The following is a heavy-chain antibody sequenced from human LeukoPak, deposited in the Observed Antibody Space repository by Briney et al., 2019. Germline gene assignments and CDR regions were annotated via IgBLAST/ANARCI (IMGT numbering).Heavy chain of an antibody. J-gene: IGHJ6*02. Sequence: SVKVSCKASGGTFSSYAISWVRQAPGQGLEWMGVIIPIFGTANYAQKFQGRVTITADESTSTAYMELSSLRSEDTAVYYCAVAANYYYYGMDVWGQGTTVTVSS. CDR1: GGTFSSYA. D-gene: IGHD6-19*01. CDR3: AVAANYYYYGMDV. CDR2: IIPIFGTA. V-gene: IGHV1-69*01.